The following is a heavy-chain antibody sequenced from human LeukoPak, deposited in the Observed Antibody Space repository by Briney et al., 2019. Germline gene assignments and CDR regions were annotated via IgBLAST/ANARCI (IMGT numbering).Heavy chain of an antibody. D-gene: IGHD3-22*01. CDR2: IKSKTDGGTT. J-gene: IGHJ4*02. Sequence: GGSLRLSCAASGFTFSSYAMSWVRQAPGKGLEWVGHIKSKTDGGTTDYAAPVKGRFTISRDDSKNRLYLQMNSLKTEDTAVYYCTTELMYYYDSSGLDYWGQGTLVTVSS. CDR1: GFTFSSYA. V-gene: IGHV3-15*01. CDR3: TTELMYYYDSSGLDY.